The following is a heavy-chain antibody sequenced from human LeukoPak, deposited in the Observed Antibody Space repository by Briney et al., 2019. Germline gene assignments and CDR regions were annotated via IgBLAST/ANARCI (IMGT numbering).Heavy chain of an antibody. J-gene: IGHJ4*02. CDR3: AREGSSSWYEGIDY. Sequence: ASVKVSCKASGYTFTGYSMHWVRQAPGQGLEWMGWINPNSGGTNYAQKFQGRVTMTRDTSISTAYMELSRLRSDDTAVYYCAREGSSSWYEGIDYWGQGTLVTVSS. D-gene: IGHD6-13*01. CDR1: GYTFTGYS. CDR2: INPNSGGT. V-gene: IGHV1-2*02.